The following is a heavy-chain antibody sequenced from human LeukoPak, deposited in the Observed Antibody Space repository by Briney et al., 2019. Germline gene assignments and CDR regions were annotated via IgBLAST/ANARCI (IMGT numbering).Heavy chain of an antibody. CDR2: ISSNGGST. D-gene: IGHD3-10*01. CDR3: ARSPGEVVNPEYAFDI. V-gene: IGHV3-64*01. CDR1: GFTFSSYA. J-gene: IGHJ3*02. Sequence: GGSLRLSCAASGFTFSSYAMHWVRQAPGKGLEYVSAISSNGGSTYYANSVRGRFTISRDNSKNTLYLQMGSLRAEDMAVYYCARSPGEVVNPEYAFDIWGQGTMVTVSS.